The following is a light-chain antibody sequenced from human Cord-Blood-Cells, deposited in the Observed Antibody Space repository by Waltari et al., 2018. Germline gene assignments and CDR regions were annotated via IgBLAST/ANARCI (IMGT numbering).Light chain of an antibody. J-gene: IGKJ1*01. CDR2: GAS. V-gene: IGKV3-20*01. CDR1: QSVSSSY. CDR3: QQYGSSPWT. Sequence: EIVLTQYPGTLSLSPGERATLSCRASQSVSSSYLAWYQQKPGQAPRLLIYGASSRATGIPDRFSGSGSGTDFTLTINRLEPEDFAVYYCQQYGSSPWTFGQGTKVEIK.